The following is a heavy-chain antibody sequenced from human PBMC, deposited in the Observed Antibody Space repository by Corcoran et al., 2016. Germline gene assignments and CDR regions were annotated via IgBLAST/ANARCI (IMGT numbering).Heavy chain of an antibody. CDR2: IYYSGST. CDR3: ARAAAYYGIWTGYYQNYFDY. D-gene: IGHD3-9*01. J-gene: IGHJ4*02. Sequence: QLQLQESGPGLVKPSETLSLTCSVSGGSISSHIYYWGWIRQPPGQGLEWIGSIYYSGSTYYNPSLKSRVTISVDTSKNQFSLKLSSVTAADPAVYYCARAAAYYGIWTGYYQNYFDYWGQGTLVTVSS. V-gene: IGHV4-39*07. CDR1: GGSISSHIYY.